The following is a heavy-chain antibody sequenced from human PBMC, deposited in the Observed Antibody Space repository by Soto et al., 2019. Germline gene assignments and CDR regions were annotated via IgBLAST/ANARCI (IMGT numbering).Heavy chain of an antibody. CDR1: GFTFVNDW. D-gene: IGHD5-12*01. J-gene: IGHJ4*02. CDR3: TTDRRAFSGYAIDY. Sequence: EVQLVESGGGLVKPGGSLRLSCAASGFTFVNDWMSWVRQTPGKGLEWVGRIKSKADGGTTDYAAPVKGRFTISRDDSKDTLYLQMNSLITEDTAVYYCTTDRRAFSGYAIDYWGQGTLVTVS. CDR2: IKSKADGGTT. V-gene: IGHV3-15*01.